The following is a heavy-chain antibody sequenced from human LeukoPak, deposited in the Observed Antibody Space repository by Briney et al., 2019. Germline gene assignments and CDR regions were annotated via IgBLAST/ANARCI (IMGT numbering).Heavy chain of an antibody. Sequence: GGSLRLSCVGSGFTLRSHAMSWVRQAPEKGLEFVSGIYENGGTTYYADSVKGRFSISRDNSKNTLYLQMDSLRGEDTAVYYCAKDFRIGYSAHFDYWGQGALVTVSS. J-gene: IGHJ4*02. V-gene: IGHV3-23*01. D-gene: IGHD2-21*01. CDR3: AKDFRIGYSAHFDY. CDR1: GFTLRSHA. CDR2: IYENGGTT.